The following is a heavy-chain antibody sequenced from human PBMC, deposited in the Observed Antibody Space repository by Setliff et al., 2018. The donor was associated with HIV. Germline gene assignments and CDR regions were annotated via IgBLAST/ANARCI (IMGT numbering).Heavy chain of an antibody. J-gene: IGHJ6*03. D-gene: IGHD3-10*01. CDR1: GGSISNYY. CDR2: IHYGGGT. V-gene: IGHV4-59*01. CDR3: ARAVIRREDRGMWTKLWSAPNHMDV. Sequence: SETLPLTCSISGGSISNYYWVWIRQSPGKGLEWIGHIHYGGGTYYNPSLESRVSISRDTSKNQFSLNLRDVTAGDTALYYCARAVIRREDRGMWTKLWSAPNHMDVWGKGITVTVSS.